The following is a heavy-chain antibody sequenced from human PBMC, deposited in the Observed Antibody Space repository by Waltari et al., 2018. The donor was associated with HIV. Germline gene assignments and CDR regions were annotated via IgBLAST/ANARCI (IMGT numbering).Heavy chain of an antibody. Sequence: VQLVESGGGLVQPGGSLRLSCAASDFTFSNYWMYWFRQAPGKGLVWVSRINSDASSADYADSVKGRFTISRDNAKNTLYMQMDSLEAGDTALYYCVRRPRRDEYYYYYYGMDVWGQGTTVTVSS. J-gene: IGHJ6*02. CDR2: INSDASSA. CDR1: DFTFSNYW. V-gene: IGHV3-74*01. CDR3: VRRPRRDEYYYYYYGMDV.